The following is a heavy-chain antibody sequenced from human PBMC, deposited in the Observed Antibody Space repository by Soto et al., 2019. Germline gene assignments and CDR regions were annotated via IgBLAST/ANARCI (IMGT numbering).Heavy chain of an antibody. V-gene: IGHV3-11*01. D-gene: IGHD2-2*01. CDR2: ISSSGSTI. J-gene: IGHJ5*02. Sequence: GGSLRLSCAASGFTFSDYYVSWIRQSPGKGLEWVSYISSSGSTIYYADSVKGRFTISRDNAKNSLYLQMNSLRAEETAVYYRASDGAAFRPAVVPAAPRVELIWFDPWGKGSVVSVSS. CDR1: GFTFSDYY. CDR3: ASDGAAFRPAVVPAAPRVELIWFDP.